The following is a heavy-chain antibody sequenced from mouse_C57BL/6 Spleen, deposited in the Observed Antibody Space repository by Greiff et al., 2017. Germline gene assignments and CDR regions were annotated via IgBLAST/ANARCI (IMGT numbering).Heavy chain of an antibody. Sequence: EVQLVESGGGLVQPGGSLKLSCAASGFTFSDYGMAWVRQAPRKGPEWVAFISNLAYSIYYADTVTGRFTISRENAKNTLYLEMSSLRSEDTAMYYCARAPDSSGYWYFDVWGTGTTVTVSS. D-gene: IGHD3-2*02. CDR1: GFTFSDYG. CDR3: ARAPDSSGYWYFDV. V-gene: IGHV5-15*01. J-gene: IGHJ1*03. CDR2: ISNLAYSI.